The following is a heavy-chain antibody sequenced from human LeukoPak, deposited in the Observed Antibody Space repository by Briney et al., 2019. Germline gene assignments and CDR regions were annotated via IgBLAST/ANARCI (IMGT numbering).Heavy chain of an antibody. CDR1: GYTFAGYY. Sequence: ASVKVSCKASGYTFAGYYMHWVRQAPGQGLEWMGWINPNSGGTNYAQKFQGRVTMTRDTSISTAYMELSRLRSDDTAVYYCAREWAIASTRPSWFDLWGQGTMVPVSS. CDR2: INPNSGGT. CDR3: AREWAIASTRPSWFDL. V-gene: IGHV1-2*02. D-gene: IGHD2-2*01. J-gene: IGHJ5*02.